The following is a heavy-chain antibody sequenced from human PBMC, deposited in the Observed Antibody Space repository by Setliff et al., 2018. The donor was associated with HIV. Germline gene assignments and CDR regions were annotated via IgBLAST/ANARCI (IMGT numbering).Heavy chain of an antibody. CDR2: ISYSGST. D-gene: IGHD3-10*01. J-gene: IGHJ3*02. CDR3: ARKKESAFDI. Sequence: SETLSLTCTVSAGSISISSYHWGWIRQPPGKGLEWIGSISYSGSTSYNPSLKSRVTISVDKSKNQFSLKLSSVTAADTAVYYCARKKESAFDIWGQGTMVTVSS. V-gene: IGHV4-39*07. CDR1: AGSISISSYH.